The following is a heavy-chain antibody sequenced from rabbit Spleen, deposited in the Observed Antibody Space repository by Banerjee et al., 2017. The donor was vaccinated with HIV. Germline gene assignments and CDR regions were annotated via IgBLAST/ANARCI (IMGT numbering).Heavy chain of an antibody. CDR2: IYDGSSDTT. Sequence: LEESGGDLVKPEGSLTLTCTASGFSFNNNYWICWVRQAPGKGLEWIACIYDGSSDTTYYANWAKGRFTISKTSSTTVTLQMTSLTVADTATYFCARSPVNAGWIDGADLWGPGTLVTVS. V-gene: IGHV1S45*01. J-gene: IGHJ4*01. CDR1: GFSFNNNYW. D-gene: IGHD4-2*01. CDR3: ARSPVNAGWIDGADL.